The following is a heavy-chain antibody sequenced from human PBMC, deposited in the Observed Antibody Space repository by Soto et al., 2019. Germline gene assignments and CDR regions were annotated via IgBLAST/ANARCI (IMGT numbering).Heavy chain of an antibody. V-gene: IGHV3-23*01. CDR2: ISDTGGGT. D-gene: IGHD2-2*01. J-gene: IGHJ4*02. Sequence: EEQLLESGGGLVQPGGSLRLSCATSGFTFTAHAMSWVRQAPGKGLKWVSGISDTGGGTYYADSVKGRFTISRDTSKNTLYLQMDSLRAEDMAVYYCARSSSSWPHYWGQGTLVTVSS. CDR1: GFTFTAHA. CDR3: ARSSSSWPHY.